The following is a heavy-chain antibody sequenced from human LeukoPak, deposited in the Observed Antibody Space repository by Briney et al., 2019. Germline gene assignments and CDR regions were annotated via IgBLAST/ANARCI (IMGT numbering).Heavy chain of an antibody. D-gene: IGHD2-21*02. J-gene: IGHJ3*02. CDR2: IYPCDSDT. Sequence: GESLKISCKGSGYSFTSYWIGWVRQMPGKGLEWMGIIYPCDSDTRYSPSFQGQVTISADKSISTAYLQWSSLKASDTAMYYCARIAYCGGDCYSDAFDIWGQGTMVTVSS. V-gene: IGHV5-51*01. CDR1: GYSFTSYW. CDR3: ARIAYCGGDCYSDAFDI.